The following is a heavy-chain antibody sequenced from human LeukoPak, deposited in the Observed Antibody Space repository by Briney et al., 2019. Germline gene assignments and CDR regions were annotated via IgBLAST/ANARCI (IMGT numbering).Heavy chain of an antibody. CDR2: IYTSGST. D-gene: IGHD6-19*01. CDR3: ARDLGDRGIAVDPEDGWFDP. V-gene: IGHV4-4*07. Sequence: SETLSLTCTVSGGSISSYYWSWIRQPAGKGLEWIGRIYTSGSTNYNPSLKSRVTVSVGTSKNQFSLKLSSVTAADTAVYYCARDLGDRGIAVDPEDGWFDPWGQGTLVTVSS. J-gene: IGHJ5*02. CDR1: GGSISSYY.